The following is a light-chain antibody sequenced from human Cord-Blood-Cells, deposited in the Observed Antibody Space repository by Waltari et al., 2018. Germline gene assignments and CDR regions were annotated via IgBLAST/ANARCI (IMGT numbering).Light chain of an antibody. CDR1: SSDVGSYNL. CDR2: EFS. Sequence: STLTQPASVSASHGQSIPISCTGTSSDVGSYNLVLCYQQHPGKAPQLMIYEFSKRPSGVSNRFSGSKSGNTASLTISGLQAEDEADYYCCSYAGSSTAVFGGGTQLTVL. J-gene: IGLJ7*01. CDR3: CSYAGSSTAV. V-gene: IGLV2-23*02.